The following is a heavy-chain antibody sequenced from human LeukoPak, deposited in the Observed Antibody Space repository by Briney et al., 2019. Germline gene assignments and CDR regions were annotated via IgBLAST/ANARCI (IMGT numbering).Heavy chain of an antibody. CDR3: ARDPNGDYIGTFDM. Sequence: PGGCLRLSCAASEFTFSSYGMSWVRQAPGKGLEWVSPISGSGGSTQYADSVQGRFAISRDNSKNTLYLQMNSLRVEDTAMYFCARDPNGDYIGTFDMWGRGTMVSVSS. V-gene: IGHV3-23*01. J-gene: IGHJ3*02. CDR1: EFTFSSYG. D-gene: IGHD4-17*01. CDR2: ISGSGGST.